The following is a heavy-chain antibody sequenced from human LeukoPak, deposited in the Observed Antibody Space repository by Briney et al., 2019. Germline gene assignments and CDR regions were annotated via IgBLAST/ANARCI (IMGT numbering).Heavy chain of an antibody. Sequence: GSLRLSCAASGFTFSSYWMHWIRQPPGKGLEWIGSIYYSGSTYYNPSLKSRVTISVDTSKNQFSLKLSSVTAADTAVYYCARDRSGSYDAFDIWGQGTMVTVSS. CDR2: IYYSGST. D-gene: IGHD1-26*01. J-gene: IGHJ3*02. CDR3: ARDRSGSYDAFDI. V-gene: IGHV4-39*07. CDR1: GFTFSSYW.